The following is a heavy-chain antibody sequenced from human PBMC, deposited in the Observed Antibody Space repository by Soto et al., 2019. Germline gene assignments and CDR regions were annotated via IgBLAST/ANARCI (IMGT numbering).Heavy chain of an antibody. V-gene: IGHV3-7*01. Sequence: GGSLRLSCAASGFTFSSYWMSWVRQAPGKGLEWVANIKQDGSEKYYVDSVEGRFTISRDNAKNSLYLQMNSLRAEDTAVYYCARDPEGQQLLTSFDYWGQGTLVTVSS. J-gene: IGHJ4*02. CDR2: IKQDGSEK. D-gene: IGHD6-13*01. CDR3: ARDPEGQQLLTSFDY. CDR1: GFTFSSYW.